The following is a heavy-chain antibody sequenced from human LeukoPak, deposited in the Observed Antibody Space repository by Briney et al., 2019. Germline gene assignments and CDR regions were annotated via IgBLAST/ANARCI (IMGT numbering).Heavy chain of an antibody. J-gene: IGHJ4*02. D-gene: IGHD5-24*01. Sequence: SETLSLTCTVSGGSISSYYWSWIRQPPGKGLEWIGEINHSGSTNYNPSLKSRVTISVDTSKNQFSLKLSSVTAADTAVYYCARDSGDGYNWSFDYWGQGTLVTVSS. CDR2: INHSGST. CDR1: GGSISSYY. CDR3: ARDSGDGYNWSFDY. V-gene: IGHV4-34*01.